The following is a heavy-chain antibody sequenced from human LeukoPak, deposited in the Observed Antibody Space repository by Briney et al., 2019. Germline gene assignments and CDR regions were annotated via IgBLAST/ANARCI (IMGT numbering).Heavy chain of an antibody. CDR3: ARPPRYCSGGSCHNTYYFDY. V-gene: IGHV3-30-3*01. Sequence: GGSLRLSCAASGFTFSSYAMHWVRQAPGKGLEWVAVISYDGSNKYYADSVKGRFTISRDKSKNTLYLQMNSLRAENTAVYYCARPPRYCSGGSCHNTYYFDYWGQGTLVTVSS. CDR1: GFTFSSYA. CDR2: ISYDGSNK. J-gene: IGHJ4*02. D-gene: IGHD2-15*01.